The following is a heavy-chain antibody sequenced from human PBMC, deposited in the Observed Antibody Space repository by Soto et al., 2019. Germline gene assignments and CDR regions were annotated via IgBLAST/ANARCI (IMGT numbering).Heavy chain of an antibody. CDR3: AKAWAYGSGIYCRFDC. CDR2: ISGSGGST. J-gene: IGHJ4*02. CDR1: GFTFNSYA. V-gene: IGHV3-23*01. D-gene: IGHD3-10*01. Sequence: GGSLRLSCAASGFTFNSYAMSWVRQAPGKGLEWVSIISGSGGSTYYADSVKGRFTISRDNSKNTLYLQMNSLRAEDTAVYYCAKAWAYGSGIYCRFDCWGQGTLVTVSS.